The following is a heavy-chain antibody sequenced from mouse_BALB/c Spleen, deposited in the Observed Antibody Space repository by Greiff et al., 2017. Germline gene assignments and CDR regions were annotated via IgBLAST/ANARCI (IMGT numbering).Heavy chain of an antibody. CDR2: ISSGGSYT. V-gene: IGHV5-6*01. CDR3: ARKLGGWDYAMDD. CDR1: GFTFSSYG. Sequence: EVMLVESGGDLVKPGGSLKLSCAASGFTFSSYGMSWVRQTPDKRLEWVATISSGGSYTYYPDSVKGRFTISRDNAKNTLYLQMSSLKSEDTAMYYCARKLGGWDYAMDDWGQGTSVTVSS. D-gene: IGHD4-1*01. J-gene: IGHJ4*01.